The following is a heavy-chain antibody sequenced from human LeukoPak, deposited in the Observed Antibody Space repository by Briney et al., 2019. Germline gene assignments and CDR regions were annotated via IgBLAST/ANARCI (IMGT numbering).Heavy chain of an antibody. CDR3: AREPDYGSGSPFFDY. CDR1: GFTFSSYS. Sequence: PGGSLRLSCAASGFTFSSYSMNWVRQAPGKGLEWVSSISSSSSYIYYADSVKGRFTISRDNAKNSLYLQMNSLRAEDTAVYYCAREPDYGSGSPFFDYWGQGTLVTVSS. CDR2: ISSSSSYI. D-gene: IGHD3-10*01. V-gene: IGHV3-21*01. J-gene: IGHJ4*02.